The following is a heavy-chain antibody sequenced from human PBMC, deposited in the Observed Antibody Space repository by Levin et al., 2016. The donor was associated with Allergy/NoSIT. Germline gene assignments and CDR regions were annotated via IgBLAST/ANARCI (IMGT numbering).Heavy chain of an antibody. CDR3: ARFYGSGSYNFDY. CDR2: IYHSGST. Sequence: RQAPGKGLEWIGYIYHSGSTYYNPSLKSRVTISVDTSKNQFSLKLSSVTAADTAVYYCARFYGSGSYNFDYWGQGTLVTVSS. D-gene: IGHD3-10*01. J-gene: IGHJ4*02. V-gene: IGHV4-30-2*04.